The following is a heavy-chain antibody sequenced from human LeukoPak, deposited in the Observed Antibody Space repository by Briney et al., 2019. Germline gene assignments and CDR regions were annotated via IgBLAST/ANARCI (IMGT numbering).Heavy chain of an antibody. CDR2: KKQDGSEK. Sequence: PGGSLRLSCAASGFTFSSYWMSWVRRAPGKGLNWVPNKKQDGSEKYYVDSVKGRFTISRDNAKNSMYLQMTSLRAEDTAVYYCARDRREIQVWSREYYYNYMDVWGKGTTVTISS. J-gene: IGHJ6*03. CDR3: ARDRREIQVWSREYYYNYMDV. CDR1: GFTFSSYW. D-gene: IGHD5-18*01. V-gene: IGHV3-7*01.